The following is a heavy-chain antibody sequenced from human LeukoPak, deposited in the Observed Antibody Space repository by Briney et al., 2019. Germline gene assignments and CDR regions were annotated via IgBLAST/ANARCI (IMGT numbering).Heavy chain of an antibody. V-gene: IGHV2-70*11. D-gene: IGHD6-19*01. CDR2: IDWDDDK. Sequence: SGPALVKPTQTLTLTCTFSGFSLSTSGMCVSWIRQPPGKALEWLARIDWDDDKYYSTSLKTRLTISKDTSKNQVVLTMTNMDPVDTATYYCARISGLAVAGILYYYYGMDVWGQGTTVTVSS. CDR1: GFSLSTSGMC. J-gene: IGHJ6*02. CDR3: ARISGLAVAGILYYYYGMDV.